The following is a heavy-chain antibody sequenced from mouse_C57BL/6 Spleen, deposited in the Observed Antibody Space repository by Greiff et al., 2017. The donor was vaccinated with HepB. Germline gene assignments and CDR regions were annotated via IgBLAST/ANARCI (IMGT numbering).Heavy chain of an antibody. CDR3: ARGLRQAWFGY. J-gene: IGHJ3*01. CDR2: INPNYGTT. Sequence: QLQESGPELVKPGASVKISCTASGYSFTDYNMHWVKQSPGKGLEWIGVINPNYGTTSYNQKFKGKATLTVDQSSSTAYMQLNSLTSEDSAVYYCARGLRQAWFGYWGQGTPVTVSA. D-gene: IGHD2-2*01. V-gene: IGHV1-39*01. CDR1: GYSFTDYN.